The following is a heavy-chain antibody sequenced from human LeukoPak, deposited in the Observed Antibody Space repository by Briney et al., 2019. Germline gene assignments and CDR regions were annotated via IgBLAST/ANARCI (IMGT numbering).Heavy chain of an antibody. V-gene: IGHV3-7*05. D-gene: IGHD2-2*01. CDR2: IKQDGTET. Sequence: PGGSLRLSCAASGLTFSRYWMSWVRQAPGKGPEWVANIKQDGTETNYVDSVKGRFTISRDNAKNSLYLQMNNLRAEDTAVYYCARDLEYCATTICYDLLDYWGQGTLVTVSS. J-gene: IGHJ4*02. CDR1: GLTFSRYW. CDR3: ARDLEYCATTICYDLLDY.